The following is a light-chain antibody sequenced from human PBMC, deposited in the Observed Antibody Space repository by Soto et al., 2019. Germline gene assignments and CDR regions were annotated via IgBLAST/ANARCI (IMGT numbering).Light chain of an antibody. CDR3: SSYSSSSTVYE. J-gene: IGLJ1*01. V-gene: IGLV2-14*01. Sequence: QSALTQPASVSGSPGQSITISCTVTSSDVGGYNYVSWYQQHPGEAPKLLIYDVSNRPPGVSNRFSGSKSGNTASLTISGLQAEDEDDYYCSSYSSSSTVYEFGTGTKVTVL. CDR2: DVS. CDR1: SSDVGGYNY.